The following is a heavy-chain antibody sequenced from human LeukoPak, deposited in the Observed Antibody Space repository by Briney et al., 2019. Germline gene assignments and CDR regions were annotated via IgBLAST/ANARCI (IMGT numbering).Heavy chain of an antibody. CDR2: IWYDGSNK. D-gene: IGHD4-17*01. CDR3: AKDREVSMTTVTTGY. J-gene: IGHJ4*02. Sequence: GGSLRLSCAASGFTFSSYGMHWVRQAPGKGLEWVAVIWYDGSNKYYADSVKGRFTISRDNSKNTLYLQMNSLRAEDTAVYYCAKDREVSMTTVTTGYWGQGTLVTVSS. V-gene: IGHV3-33*06. CDR1: GFTFSSYG.